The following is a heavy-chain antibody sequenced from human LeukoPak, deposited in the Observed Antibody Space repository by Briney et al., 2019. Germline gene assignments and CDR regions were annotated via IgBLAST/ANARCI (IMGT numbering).Heavy chain of an antibody. CDR2: IKHDGSEK. D-gene: IGHD3-22*01. J-gene: IGHJ4*02. V-gene: IGHV3-7*03. Sequence: GGSLRLSCVASGFTFSRHWMTWVRQAPGKGLEWVANIKHDGSEKNYVDSVKGRFTISRDNAKNSLYLQMNSLRAEDTAVYYCATPLDYYDRSDSHQGGDWGQGTLVTVSS. CDR1: GFTFSRHW. CDR3: ATPLDYYDRSDSHQGGD.